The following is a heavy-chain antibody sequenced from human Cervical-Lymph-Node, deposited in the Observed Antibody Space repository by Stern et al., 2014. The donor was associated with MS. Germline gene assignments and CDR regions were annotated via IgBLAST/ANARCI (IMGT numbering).Heavy chain of an antibody. J-gene: IGHJ6*02. CDR2: ITCNTGAT. Sequence: MQLVQSGAEVKKPGASVTVSCKASGYTFTAFYVDWVRQAPGLGLEWMGRITCNTGATDYAQKIQGRVTMTRDTSFSSVYMELSGLTSDDTAVYYCARGTRGLDVWGQGTTVTVSS. CDR3: ARGTRGLDV. V-gene: IGHV1-2*06. CDR1: GYTFTAFY.